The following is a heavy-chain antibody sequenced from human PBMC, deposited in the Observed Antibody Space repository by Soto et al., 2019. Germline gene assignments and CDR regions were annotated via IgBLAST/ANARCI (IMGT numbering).Heavy chain of an antibody. Sequence: PGESLKISCAASGFIFSSSAMNWVRQAPGKGLEWVSAISDSGRSTYYAGSVKGRFTISRDNSKYTLYLQMNRLRAEDTAVYYCAREARGTTVTNRFDYWGQGTLVTV. CDR3: AREARGTTVTNRFDY. D-gene: IGHD4-17*01. CDR1: GFIFSSSA. CDR2: ISDSGRST. V-gene: IGHV3-23*01. J-gene: IGHJ4*02.